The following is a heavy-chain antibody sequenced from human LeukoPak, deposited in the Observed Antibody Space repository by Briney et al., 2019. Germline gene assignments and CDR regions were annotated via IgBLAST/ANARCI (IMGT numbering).Heavy chain of an antibody. CDR2: IYYSRST. Sequence: SETLSLTCTVSGGSVSSGSYYWSWIRQPPGKGLEWIGYIYYSRSTNYNPSLKSRVTISVDTSKNQFSLKLSSVTAADTAVYYCARARAPYGDYERYYFDYWGQGTLVTVSS. CDR1: GGSVSSGSYY. D-gene: IGHD4-17*01. J-gene: IGHJ4*02. V-gene: IGHV4-61*01. CDR3: ARARAPYGDYERYYFDY.